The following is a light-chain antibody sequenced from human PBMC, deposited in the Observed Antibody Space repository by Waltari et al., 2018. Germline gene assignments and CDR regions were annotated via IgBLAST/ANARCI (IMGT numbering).Light chain of an antibody. CDR2: YVS. CDR1: QSIGNR. CDR3: HQSSSLPYT. V-gene: IGKV6-21*01. Sequence: EIVLTQSPDFPSVTPKEKVTITCRASQSIGNRLHWYQQKPDQSPNLLIKYVSQSFSGVPSRFSGTGSGTDFTLTINSLEAEDAATYYCHQSSSLPYTFGQGTKLEIK. J-gene: IGKJ2*01.